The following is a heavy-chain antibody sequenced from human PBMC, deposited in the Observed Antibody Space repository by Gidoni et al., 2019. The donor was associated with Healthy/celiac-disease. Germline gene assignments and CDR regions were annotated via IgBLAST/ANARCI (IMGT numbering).Heavy chain of an antibody. CDR1: GYSFTSYW. CDR3: ARQYCSSTSCYGLDY. D-gene: IGHD2-2*01. J-gene: IGHJ4*02. V-gene: IGHV5-51*01. CDR2: IYPGDSDT. Sequence: EVQLVQSGAEVKKPGESLKISCKGSGYSFTSYWIGWVRQMPGKGLEWMGIIYPGDSDTRYSPSFQGQVTISADKSISTAYLQWSSLKASDTAMYYCARQYCSSTSCYGLDYWGQGTLDTVSS.